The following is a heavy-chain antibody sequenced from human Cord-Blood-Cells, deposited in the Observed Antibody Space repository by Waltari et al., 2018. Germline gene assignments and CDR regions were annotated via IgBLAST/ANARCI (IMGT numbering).Heavy chain of an antibody. CDR2: INHSGST. D-gene: IGHD6-19*01. J-gene: IGHJ4*02. CDR3: AREPSPVIAVAGREYYFDY. CDR1: GGSFSGYY. V-gene: IGHV4-34*01. Sequence: QVQLQQWGAGLLKPSETLSLTCAVYGGSFSGYYWSWIRQPPGKGLEWIGEINHSGSTNYNPSLKSRVTISVDTSKNQFSLKLSSVTAADTAVYYCAREPSPVIAVAGREYYFDYWGQGTLVTVSS.